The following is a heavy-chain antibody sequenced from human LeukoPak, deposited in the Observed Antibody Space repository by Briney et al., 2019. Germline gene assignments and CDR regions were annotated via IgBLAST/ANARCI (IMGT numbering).Heavy chain of an antibody. CDR2: ISAYNGNT. V-gene: IGHV1-18*01. CDR1: GYTFTSYG. Sequence: ASVKVSCKASGYTFTSYGISWVRQAPGQGLEWMGWISAYNGNTNYAQKLQGRVTMTTDTSTSTAYMELRSLRSDDTAVYYCARSSSSFRYYYYGMDVWGQGTTVTVSS. CDR3: ARSSSSFRYYYYGMDV. J-gene: IGHJ6*02. D-gene: IGHD6-6*01.